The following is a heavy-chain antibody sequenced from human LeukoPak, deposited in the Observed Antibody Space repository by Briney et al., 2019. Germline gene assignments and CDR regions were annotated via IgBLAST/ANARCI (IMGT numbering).Heavy chain of an antibody. CDR2: ISGSGGTT. CDR1: GLTFSNYA. CDR3: ARPIFGVVISANGMDV. Sequence: TGGSLRLSCTASGLTFSNYAMSWVRQAPGKGLEWVSAISGSGGTTYCADSVEGRFTISRDNSKNTLYLQMNSLRAEDTAVYYCARPIFGVVISANGMDVWGQGTTVTVSS. J-gene: IGHJ6*02. D-gene: IGHD3-3*01. V-gene: IGHV3-23*01.